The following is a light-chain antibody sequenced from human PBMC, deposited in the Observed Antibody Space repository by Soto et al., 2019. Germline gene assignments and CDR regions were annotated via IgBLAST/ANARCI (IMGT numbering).Light chain of an antibody. CDR2: GAS. V-gene: IGKV3-20*01. CDR3: QQYNNWPFS. Sequence: EIVLTQSPGTLSLSPGERATLSCRASQSVSSSYLAWYQQKPGQAPRLLIYGASSRATGIPDRFSGSGSGTDFTLTISGLQSEDSAVYFCQQYNNWPFSFGQGTKVDIK. J-gene: IGKJ1*01. CDR1: QSVSSSY.